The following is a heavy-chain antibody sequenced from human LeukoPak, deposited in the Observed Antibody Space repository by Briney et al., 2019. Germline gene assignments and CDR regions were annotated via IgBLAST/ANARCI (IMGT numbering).Heavy chain of an antibody. Sequence: GASVKVSCKASGYTFTSYYMHWVRQAPGQGLEWMGIINPSGGSTSYAQKFQGRVTMTRDMSTSTVYMELSSLRSVDTAVYYCAREGREYDFWSGYYPDNWFDPWGQGTLVTVSS. D-gene: IGHD3-3*01. CDR1: GYTFTSYY. J-gene: IGHJ5*02. CDR3: AREGREYDFWSGYYPDNWFDP. CDR2: INPSGGST. V-gene: IGHV1-46*01.